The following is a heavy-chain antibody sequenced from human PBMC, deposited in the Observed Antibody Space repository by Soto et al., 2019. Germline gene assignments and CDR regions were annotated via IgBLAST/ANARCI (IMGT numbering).Heavy chain of an antibody. CDR1: GGSISSSNW. Sequence: SETLSLTCAVSGGSISSSNWWSWVRQPPGKGLEWIGEIYHSGSTNYNPSLKSRVTISVDKSKNQFSLKLSSVTAADTAVYYCARVTYGSGSYLVLNWFDPWGQGTLVTVSS. V-gene: IGHV4-4*02. D-gene: IGHD3-10*01. J-gene: IGHJ5*02. CDR3: ARVTYGSGSYLVLNWFDP. CDR2: IYHSGST.